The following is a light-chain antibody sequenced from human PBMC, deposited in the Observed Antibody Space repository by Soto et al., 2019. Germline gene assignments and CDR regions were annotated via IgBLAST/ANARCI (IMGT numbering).Light chain of an antibody. CDR3: QQYGSSPWT. CDR2: GAS. Sequence: VWSQSPGTLSLSPGERATLSCRASQSVSSSYLAWYQQKPGQAPRLLIYGASSRATGIPDRFSGSGSGTDFTLTISRLEPEDFAVYYCQQYGSSPWTFGQGTNVAIK. J-gene: IGKJ1*01. V-gene: IGKV3-20*01. CDR1: QSVSSSY.